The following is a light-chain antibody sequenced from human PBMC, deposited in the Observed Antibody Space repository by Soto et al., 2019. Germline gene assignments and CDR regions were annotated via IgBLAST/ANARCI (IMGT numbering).Light chain of an antibody. CDR2: EVG. J-gene: IGLJ1*01. Sequence: QSVLTQPASVSGSPGQSITISCTGTNNDVGGYNYVSWYQHHPGKGPKLIILEVGKRPSGVSDRFSGSKSGNTASLTISGLQAEDEADYYCSSYTSRSTLVFGAGTKVTVL. V-gene: IGLV2-14*01. CDR3: SSYTSRSTLV. CDR1: NNDVGGYNY.